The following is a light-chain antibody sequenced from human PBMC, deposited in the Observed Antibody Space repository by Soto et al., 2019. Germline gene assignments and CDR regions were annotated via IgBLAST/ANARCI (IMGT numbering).Light chain of an antibody. CDR2: EVS. Sequence: QSALTQPPSASGSPGQSVTIPCTGTSSDVGAYNYVSWYQQHPGKAPKLVIYEVSKRPSGVPDRFSGSKSGNTASLTVSGLQGEDDAEYYSASHAGSNAVFGTGPKVTVL. CDR1: SSDVGAYNY. J-gene: IGLJ1*01. CDR3: ASHAGSNAV. V-gene: IGLV2-8*01.